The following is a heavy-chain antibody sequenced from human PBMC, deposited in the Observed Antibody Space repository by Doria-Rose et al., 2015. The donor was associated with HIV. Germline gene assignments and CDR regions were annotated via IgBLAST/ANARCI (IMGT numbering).Heavy chain of an antibody. CDR3: ARIKSSRWYHKYCLDF. J-gene: IGHJ4*02. CDR1: GVSLSSPGMG. D-gene: IGHD6-13*01. CDR2: IFSDDER. Sequence: QITLKESGPVLVKPTETLTLTCTVSGVSLSSPGMGVSWIRQPPGKALEWLANIFSDDERSYKTSLKSRLTISRGTSKSQVVLTMTDMDPVDTATYYCARIKSSRWYHKYCLDFWGQGTLVIVSA. V-gene: IGHV2-26*01.